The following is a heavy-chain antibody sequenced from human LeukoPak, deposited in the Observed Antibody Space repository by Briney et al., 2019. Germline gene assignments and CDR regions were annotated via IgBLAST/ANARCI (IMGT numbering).Heavy chain of an antibody. CDR2: IYYSGST. CDR1: GGSISSYY. Sequence: SETLSLTCTVSGGSISSYYWSWIRQPPGKGLEWIGYIYYSGSTNYNPSLKSRVTISVDTSKNQLSLKLNSVTAADTAVYFCARATYSSSQYYYGTDVWGQGTTVTVSS. CDR3: ARATYSSSQYYYGTDV. J-gene: IGHJ6*02. V-gene: IGHV4-59*01. D-gene: IGHD6-6*01.